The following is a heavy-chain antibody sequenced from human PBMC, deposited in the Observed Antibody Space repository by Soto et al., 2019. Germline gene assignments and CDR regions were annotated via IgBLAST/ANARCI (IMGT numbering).Heavy chain of an antibody. CDR3: ARALSGWLSRWFDP. D-gene: IGHD3-10*01. CDR2: ISYDGSNK. CDR1: AFTFSSYW. Sequence: GGSLRLSCAASAFTFSSYWMSWVRQAPGKGLEWVAVISYDGSNKYYADSVKGRFTISRDNSKNTLYLQMNSLRAEDTAVYYYARALSGWLSRWFDPWVQGTLVTVSS. V-gene: IGHV3-30-3*01. J-gene: IGHJ5*02.